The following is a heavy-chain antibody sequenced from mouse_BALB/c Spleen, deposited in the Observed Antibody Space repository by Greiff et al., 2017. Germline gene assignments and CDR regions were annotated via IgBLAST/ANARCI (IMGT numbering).Heavy chain of an antibody. CDR1: GFSFTSYD. V-gene: IGHV2-9-2*01. Sequence: VLLVESGPGLVAPSQSLSITCTASGFSFTSYDISWIRQPPGKGLEWLGVIWTGGGTNYNSAFMSRLSISKDNSKSQVFLKMNSLQTDDTAIYYCVRGSLPYYAMDYWGQGTSVTVSS. CDR3: VRGSLPYYAMDY. J-gene: IGHJ4*01. CDR2: IWTGGGT.